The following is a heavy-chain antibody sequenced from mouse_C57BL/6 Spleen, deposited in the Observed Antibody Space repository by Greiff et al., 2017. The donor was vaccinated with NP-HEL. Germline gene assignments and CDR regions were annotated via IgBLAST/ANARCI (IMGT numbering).Heavy chain of an antibody. Sequence: EVKLQESGPGLVKPSQSLSLTCSVTGYSITSGYYWNWIRQFPGNKLEWMGYISYDGSNNYNPSLKNRISITRDTSKNQFFLKLNSVTTEDTATYYCASANDYDERDYAMDYWGQGTSVTVSS. D-gene: IGHD2-4*01. CDR3: ASANDYDERDYAMDY. V-gene: IGHV3-6*01. CDR2: ISYDGSN. CDR1: GYSITSGYY. J-gene: IGHJ4*01.